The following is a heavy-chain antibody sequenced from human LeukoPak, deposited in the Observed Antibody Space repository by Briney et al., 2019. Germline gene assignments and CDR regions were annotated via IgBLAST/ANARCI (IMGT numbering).Heavy chain of an antibody. D-gene: IGHD3-22*01. V-gene: IGHV1-69*04. Sequence: SVKVSCKASGGTFSSYAISWVRQVPGQGLEWVGRIIPIFGIANYAQKFQGRVTITADKSTSTAYMELSSLRSEDTAVYYCARDTDSSGFDYWGQGTLVTVSS. CDR2: IIPIFGIA. J-gene: IGHJ4*02. CDR3: ARDTDSSGFDY. CDR1: GGTFSSYA.